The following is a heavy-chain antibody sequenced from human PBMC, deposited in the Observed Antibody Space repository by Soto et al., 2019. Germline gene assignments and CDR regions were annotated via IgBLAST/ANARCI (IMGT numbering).Heavy chain of an antibody. D-gene: IGHD4-17*01. CDR2: IYWDDDK. V-gene: IGHV2-5*02. Sequence: KESGPTLVKPTQTLTLTCTFSGFSLSTSGVGVGWIRQPPGKALEWLALIYWDDDKRYSPSLKSRLTITKDTSKNQVVLTMTNMDPVDTATYYCAHIESQTTVVAYFDYWGQGTLVTVSS. J-gene: IGHJ4*02. CDR1: GFSLSTSGVG. CDR3: AHIESQTTVVAYFDY.